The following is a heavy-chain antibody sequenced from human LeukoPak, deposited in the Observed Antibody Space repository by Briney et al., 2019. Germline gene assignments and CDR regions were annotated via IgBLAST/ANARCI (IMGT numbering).Heavy chain of an antibody. CDR2: ISDSGDRT. J-gene: IGHJ5*02. V-gene: IGHV3-23*01. D-gene: IGHD2-2*01. Sequence: PGGSLRLSCAASGFTFSNYAMNWVRQAPGKGLEWVSGISDSGDRTYFADSVKGRFTISRDNSKSTLYLQMNSLRAEDTAIYYCAKLGHCSSVSCYMNWFDPWGQGTLVTVSS. CDR3: AKLGHCSSVSCYMNWFDP. CDR1: GFTFSNYA.